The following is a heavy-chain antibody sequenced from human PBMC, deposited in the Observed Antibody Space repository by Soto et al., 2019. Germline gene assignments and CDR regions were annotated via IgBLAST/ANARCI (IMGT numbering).Heavy chain of an antibody. CDR1: GYTFTSYG. Sequence: GASVKVSCKASGYTFTSYGISWVRQAPGQGLEWMGWISAYNGNTNYAQKLQGRVTMTTDTSTSTAYMELRSLRSDDTAVYYCARGKVPAAILSASTGNWFDPWGQGTLVTVSS. CDR3: ARGKVPAAILSASTGNWFDP. CDR2: ISAYNGNT. V-gene: IGHV1-18*01. D-gene: IGHD2-2*02. J-gene: IGHJ5*02.